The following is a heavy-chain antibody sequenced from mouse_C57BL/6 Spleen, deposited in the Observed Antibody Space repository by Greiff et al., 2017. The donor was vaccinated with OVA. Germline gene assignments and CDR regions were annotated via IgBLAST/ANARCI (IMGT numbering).Heavy chain of an antibody. J-gene: IGHJ3*01. CDR1: GFTFSDYY. V-gene: IGHV5-16*01. CDR3: ARGYGYDVGAFAY. CDR2: INYDGSST. D-gene: IGHD2-2*01. Sequence: EVNVVESEGGLVQPGSSMKLSCTASGFTFSDYYMAWVRQVPATGLEWVANINYDGSSTYYLDSLKSRFIISRDNAKNILYLQMSSLKSEDTATYYCARGYGYDVGAFAYWGQGTLVTVSA.